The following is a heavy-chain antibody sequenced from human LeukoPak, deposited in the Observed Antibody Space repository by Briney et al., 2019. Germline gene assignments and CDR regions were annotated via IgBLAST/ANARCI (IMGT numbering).Heavy chain of an antibody. Sequence: PGGSLRLSCAASGFNFNTFALNWVRQAPGKGLQWVSAISGSGLSTYYADSVKGRFTISRDNSKNTLFLQLSRLTPEDTATYYCAKPRYCSTTSCSSYGFDVWGQGTTVTVSS. CDR2: ISGSGLST. CDR3: AKPRYCSTTSCSSYGFDV. V-gene: IGHV3-23*01. D-gene: IGHD2-2*01. J-gene: IGHJ6*02. CDR1: GFNFNTFA.